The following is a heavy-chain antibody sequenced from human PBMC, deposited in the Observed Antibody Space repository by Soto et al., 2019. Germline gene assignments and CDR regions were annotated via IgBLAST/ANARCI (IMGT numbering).Heavy chain of an antibody. CDR3: ARIKVHYYYGMDV. V-gene: IGHV2-26*01. J-gene: IGHJ6*02. CDR2: IFSNDEK. CDR1: GFSLSNARMG. Sequence: SGPTLVNPTETLTLTCTVSGFSLSNARMGVSWIRQPPGKALEWLAHIFSNDEKSYSTSLKSRLTISKDTSKSQVVLTMTNMDPVDTATYYCARIKVHYYYGMDVWGQETTVTVSS.